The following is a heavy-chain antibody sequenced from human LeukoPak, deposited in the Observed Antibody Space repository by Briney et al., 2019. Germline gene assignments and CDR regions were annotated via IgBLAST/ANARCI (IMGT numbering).Heavy chain of an antibody. CDR3: AREPKQWLVPIDY. J-gene: IGHJ4*02. CDR2: ISSSGNTI. D-gene: IGHD6-19*01. V-gene: IGHV3-48*04. CDR1: GFTFSSYS. Sequence: PGGPLRLSCAASGFTFSSYSMNWVRQAPGKGLEWVSYISSSGNTIYYADSVKGRFTISRDNAKNSLYLQMSSLRVEDTAVYYCAREPKQWLVPIDYWGQGTLVTVSS.